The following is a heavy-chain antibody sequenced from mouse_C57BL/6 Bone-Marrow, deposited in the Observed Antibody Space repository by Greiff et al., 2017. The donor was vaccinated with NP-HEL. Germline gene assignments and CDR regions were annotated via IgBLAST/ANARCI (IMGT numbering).Heavy chain of an antibody. CDR1: GFTFNTYA. V-gene: IGHV10-3*01. CDR2: IRSKSSNYAT. Sequence: EVKVVESGGGLVQPKGSLKLSCAASGFTFNTYAMHWVRQAPGKGLEWVARIRSKSSNYATYYADSVKDRFTISRDDSQSMLYLQMNNLKTEDTAMYYCVRSFYYGYDEGFFYWGQGTLVTVSA. CDR3: VRSFYYGYDEGFFY. J-gene: IGHJ3*01. D-gene: IGHD2-2*01.